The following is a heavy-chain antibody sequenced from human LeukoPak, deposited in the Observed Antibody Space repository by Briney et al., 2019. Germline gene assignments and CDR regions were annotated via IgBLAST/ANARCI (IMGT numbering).Heavy chain of an antibody. CDR1: GLTFSSHG. J-gene: IGHJ4*02. CDR3: ARLRGSYFDS. V-gene: IGHV3-33*01. D-gene: IGHD1-26*01. CDR2: IWYDGSNK. Sequence: QPGRSLRLSCAASGLTFSSHGMLWVRQAPGKGLEWVALIWYDGSNKYYADSVEGRFTISRDNSKNTLYLQMNSLRAEDTAVYYCARLRGSYFDSWGQGTLVTVSS.